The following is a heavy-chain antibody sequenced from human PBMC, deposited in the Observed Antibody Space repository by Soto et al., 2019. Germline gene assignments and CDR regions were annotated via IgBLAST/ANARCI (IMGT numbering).Heavy chain of an antibody. V-gene: IGHV1-3*04. CDR2: LNTGHGFP. CDR3: ATSASGFGAFDT. D-gene: IGHD5-12*01. J-gene: IGHJ3*02. Sequence: QAQLAQSGAQVKQPGAPAKFSCRATGYSSMSYTLYWLRQAPGQSLEWTGWLNTGHGFPKYSQNFQGRVTFTMDTSSNTAYTEFGSLTSEATSVDYCATSASGFGAFDTWGQGTRAAVSS. CDR1: GYSSMSYT.